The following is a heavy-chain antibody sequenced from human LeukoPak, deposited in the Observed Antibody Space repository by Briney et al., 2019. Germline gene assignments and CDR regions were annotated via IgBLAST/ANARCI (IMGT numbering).Heavy chain of an antibody. D-gene: IGHD2-15*01. V-gene: IGHV4-30-4*01. CDR3: ARTHCSGGSCYGFYYYFDY. CDR1: GGSITNNY. Sequence: SETLSLTCTVSGGSITNNYWSWIRQPPGKGLEWIGYIYYSGSTYYNPSLKSRVTISVDTSKNQFSLKLSSVTAADTAVYYCARTHCSGGSCYGFYYYFDYWGQGTLVTVSS. J-gene: IGHJ4*02. CDR2: IYYSGST.